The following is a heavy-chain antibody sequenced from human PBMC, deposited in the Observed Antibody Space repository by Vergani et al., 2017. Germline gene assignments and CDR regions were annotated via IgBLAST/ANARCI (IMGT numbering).Heavy chain of an antibody. CDR1: GGTFTSYA. V-gene: IGHV1-18*01. J-gene: IGHJ6*02. Sequence: QVQLVQSGAEVKKPGSSVKVSCKASGGTFTSYAFSWVRQAPGQGLEWMGRISAYNGNTNYAQKLQGRVTMTTDTSTSTAYMELRSLRSDDTAVYYCARDPDIVVVPAAPYYYYYYGMDVWGQGTTVTVSS. CDR3: ARDPDIVVVPAAPYYYYYYGMDV. D-gene: IGHD2-2*01. CDR2: ISAYNGNT.